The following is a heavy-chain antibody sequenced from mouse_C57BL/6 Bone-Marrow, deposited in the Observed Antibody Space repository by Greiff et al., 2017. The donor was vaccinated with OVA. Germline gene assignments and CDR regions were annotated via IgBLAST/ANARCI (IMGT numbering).Heavy chain of an antibody. CDR1: GFTFSSYG. J-gene: IGHJ4*01. CDR2: ISSGGSYT. Sequence: EVKLMESGGDLVKPGGSLKLSCAASGFTFSSYGMSWVRQTPDKRLELVATISSGGSYTYYPDSVKGRFTISRDNAKNTLYLQMSSLKSEDTAMYYCARPYGSSSYYYAMDYWGQGTSVTVSS. V-gene: IGHV5-6*01. D-gene: IGHD1-1*01. CDR3: ARPYGSSSYYYAMDY.